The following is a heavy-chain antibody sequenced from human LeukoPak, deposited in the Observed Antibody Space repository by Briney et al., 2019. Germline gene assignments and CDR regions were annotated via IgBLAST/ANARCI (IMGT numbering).Heavy chain of an antibody. CDR3: AKDEGCTSCYRLIVSGYYYGMDV. CDR1: GFTLSSYA. J-gene: IGHJ6*02. CDR2: ISYDGSNK. D-gene: IGHD2-2*01. V-gene: IGHV3-30*18. Sequence: GGSLRLSCAASGFTLSSYAMSWVRQAPGKGLEWVAVISYDGSNKYYADSVKGRFTISRDNSKNTLYLQMNSLRAEDTAVYYCAKDEGCTSCYRLIVSGYYYGMDVWGQGTTVTVSS.